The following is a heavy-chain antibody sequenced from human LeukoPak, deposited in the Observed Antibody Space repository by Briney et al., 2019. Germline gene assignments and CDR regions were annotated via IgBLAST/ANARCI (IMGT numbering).Heavy chain of an antibody. Sequence: ASVKVSCKVSGYTLTELSMHWVRQAPGKGLEWMGGFDPEDGETICAQKFQGRVTMTEDTSTDTAYMELSSLRSEDTAVYYCARGGRSSWYHRYFDYWGQGTLVTVSS. CDR3: ARGGRSSWYHRYFDY. CDR2: FDPEDGET. V-gene: IGHV1-24*01. J-gene: IGHJ4*02. CDR1: GYTLTELS. D-gene: IGHD6-13*01.